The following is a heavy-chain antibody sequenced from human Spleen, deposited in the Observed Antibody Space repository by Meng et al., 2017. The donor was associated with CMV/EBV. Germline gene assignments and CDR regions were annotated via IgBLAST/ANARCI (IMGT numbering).Heavy chain of an antibody. J-gene: IGHJ4*02. CDR2: INPNSGGT. Sequence: QVQLVQAGAEVKKPGSSVKVSCKASGGTFSSYAISWVRQAPGQGLEWMGWINPNSGGTNYAQKFQGRVTMTRDTSISTAYMELSRLRSDDTAVYYCARDRVYYDSSGYYPYWGQGTLVTVSS. V-gene: IGHV1-2*02. CDR3: ARDRVYYDSSGYYPY. D-gene: IGHD3-22*01. CDR1: GGTFSSYA.